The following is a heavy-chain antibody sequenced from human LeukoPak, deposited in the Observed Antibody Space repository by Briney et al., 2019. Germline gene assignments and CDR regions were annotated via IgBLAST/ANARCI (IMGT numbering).Heavy chain of an antibody. Sequence: PGGSLRLSCSASGFRFSDYSMHWVRQAPGKGLEYVSAIRSNGGGTNYADSVKGRFTISRDNSKNTLYLQMSSLRAEDTAVYYCVRLGGDDFDYRGQGTLVTVSS. CDR1: GFRFSDYS. D-gene: IGHD1-26*01. V-gene: IGHV3-64D*06. CDR3: VRLGGDDFDY. CDR2: IRSNGGGT. J-gene: IGHJ4*02.